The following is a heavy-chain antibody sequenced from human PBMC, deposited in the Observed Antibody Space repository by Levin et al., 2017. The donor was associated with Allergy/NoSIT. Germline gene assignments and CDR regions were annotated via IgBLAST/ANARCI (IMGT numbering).Heavy chain of an antibody. D-gene: IGHD4-23*01. V-gene: IGHV1-2*02. CDR3: ARAPRAVVTPGVFDP. CDR1: GYTFTGYY. CDR2: INPNSGGT. J-gene: IGHJ5*02. Sequence: ASVKVSCKASGYTFTGYYMHWVRQAPGQGLEWMGWINPNSGGTNYAQKFQGRVTMTRDTSISTAYMELSRLRSDDTAVYYCARAPRAVVTPGVFDPWGQGTLVTVSS.